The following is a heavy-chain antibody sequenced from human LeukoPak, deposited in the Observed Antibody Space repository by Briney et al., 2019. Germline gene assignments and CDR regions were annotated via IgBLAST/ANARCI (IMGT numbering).Heavy chain of an antibody. J-gene: IGHJ4*02. CDR3: ARDLGNFDRGGSYFDY. D-gene: IGHD4-23*01. CDR2: IWYDGSKK. Sequence: PGRSLRLSCAASGFTFTNHGFHWVRQAPGKGLEWVALIWYDGSKKVYVDSVKGRFTISRDDPKNTLYLQMNSLRDEDTAVYYCARDLGNFDRGGSYFDYWGQGTLVTVSS. CDR1: GFTFTNHG. V-gene: IGHV3-33*01.